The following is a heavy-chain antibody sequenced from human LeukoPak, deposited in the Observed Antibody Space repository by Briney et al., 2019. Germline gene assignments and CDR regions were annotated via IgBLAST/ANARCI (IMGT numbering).Heavy chain of an antibody. Sequence: PGGSLRLSCAASGFTVSSYWMHWVRQAPGKGLVWVSRINSDGSSTSYADSVKGRFTISRDNAKNTLYLQMNSLRAEDTAVYYCARGYGSSRGWYWGQGTLVTVSS. CDR2: INSDGSST. V-gene: IGHV3-74*01. CDR3: ARGYGSSRGWY. CDR1: GFTVSSYW. D-gene: IGHD6-6*01. J-gene: IGHJ4*02.